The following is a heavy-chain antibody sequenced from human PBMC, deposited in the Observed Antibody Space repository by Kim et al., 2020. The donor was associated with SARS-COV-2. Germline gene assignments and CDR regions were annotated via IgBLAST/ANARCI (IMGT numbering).Heavy chain of an antibody. Sequence: SETLSLTCTVSGGSISSYYWSWIRQPPGKGLEWIGYIYYSGSTNYNPSLKSRVTISVDTSKNQFSLKLSSVTAADTAVYYCARSGIAAAGRGVWFDPWGQGTLVTVSS. J-gene: IGHJ5*02. CDR3: ARSGIAAAGRGVWFDP. CDR1: GGSISSYY. CDR2: IYYSGST. D-gene: IGHD6-13*01. V-gene: IGHV4-59*13.